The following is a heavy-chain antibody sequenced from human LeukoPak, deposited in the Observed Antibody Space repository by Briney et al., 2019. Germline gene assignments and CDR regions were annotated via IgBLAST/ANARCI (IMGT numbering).Heavy chain of an antibody. CDR2: IHYSGST. D-gene: IGHD1-26*01. Sequence: PSETLSLTCTVSGDSISNYFWSWIRQPPGKGLEWIGYIHYSGSTNYNPSLKSRVTISVDTSKNQFSLKLSSVTAADTAVYYCARDLTYSGSTDRDDAFDIWGQGTMVTVSS. J-gene: IGHJ3*02. V-gene: IGHV4-59*01. CDR3: ARDLTYSGSTDRDDAFDI. CDR1: GDSISNYF.